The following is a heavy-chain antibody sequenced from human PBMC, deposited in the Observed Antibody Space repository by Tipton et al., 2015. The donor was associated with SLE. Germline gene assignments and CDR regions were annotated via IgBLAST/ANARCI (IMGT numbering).Heavy chain of an antibody. Sequence: QVQLVQSGGGPIQSGGSLRLSCAASGFTYSGYAMHWVRQAPGKGLEWVAFIRADGSNKDYADSVKGRFTISRDNSKNTLYLQMNRLRVEDTAVYYCAGGTGAYFDHWGQGTLVTVSS. CDR1: GFTYSGYA. V-gene: IGHV3-30*02. D-gene: IGHD3-16*01. CDR2: IRADGSNK. J-gene: IGHJ4*02. CDR3: AGGTGAYFDH.